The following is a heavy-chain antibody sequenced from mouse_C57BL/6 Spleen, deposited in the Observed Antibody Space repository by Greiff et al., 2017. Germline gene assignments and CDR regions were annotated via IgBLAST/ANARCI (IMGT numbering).Heavy chain of an antibody. D-gene: IGHD1-1*01. J-gene: IGHJ1*03. CDR3: ARDYGSSLYWYFDV. CDR2: ISSGSSTI. CDR1: GFTFSDYG. Sequence: EVQVVESGGGLVKPGGSLKLSCAASGFTFSDYGMHWVRQAPEKGLEWVAYISSGSSTIYYADTVKGRFTISRDNAKNTLFLQMTSLRSEDTAMYYCARDYGSSLYWYFDVWGTGTTVTGSS. V-gene: IGHV5-17*01.